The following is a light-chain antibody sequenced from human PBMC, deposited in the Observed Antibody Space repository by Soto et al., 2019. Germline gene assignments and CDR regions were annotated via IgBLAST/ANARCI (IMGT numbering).Light chain of an antibody. Sequence: QSVLTQPASVSGSPGQSITISCTGTSSDVGGYNYVSWYQQYPGKAPKLMIYEVSNRPSGVSNRFSGSKSGNTASLTISGLQAEDEADYYCSSYTSSSTLEGVFGGGTKLTVL. CDR1: SSDVGGYNY. CDR3: SSYTSSSTLEGV. V-gene: IGLV2-14*01. CDR2: EVS. J-gene: IGLJ3*02.